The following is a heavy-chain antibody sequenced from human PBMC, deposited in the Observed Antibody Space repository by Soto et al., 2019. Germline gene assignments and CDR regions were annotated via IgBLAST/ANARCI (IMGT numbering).Heavy chain of an antibody. CDR3: ARGERQQQRDY. V-gene: IGHV4-4*02. CDR1: GDSISSDKW. Sequence: QVQLQESGPGLVKPSGTLSLTCAVSGDSISSDKWWSWVRQPPGKGLEWIGEVYHSGNTNYNPSPNSRLSISGDKSQTPFSRTVSSVTDADTAMYSCARGERQQQRDYWGQGTRVTVSS. D-gene: IGHD6-13*01. J-gene: IGHJ4*02. CDR2: VYHSGNT.